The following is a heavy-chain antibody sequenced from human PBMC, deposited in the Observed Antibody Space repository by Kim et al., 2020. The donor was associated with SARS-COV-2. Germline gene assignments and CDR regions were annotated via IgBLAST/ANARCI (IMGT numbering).Heavy chain of an antibody. CDR2: INHSGST. D-gene: IGHD6-13*01. V-gene: IGHV4-34*01. J-gene: IGHJ4*02. CDR1: GGSFSGYY. Sequence: SETLSLTCAVYGGSFSGYYWSWIRQPPGKGLEWIGEINHSGSTNYNPSLKSRVTISVDTSKNQFSLKLSSVTAAYTAVYYCARGRNHPTAAAGYYFDYWGQGTLVTVSS. CDR3: ARGRNHPTAAAGYYFDY.